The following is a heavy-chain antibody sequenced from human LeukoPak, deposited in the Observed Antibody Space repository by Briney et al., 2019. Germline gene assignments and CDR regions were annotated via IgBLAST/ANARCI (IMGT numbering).Heavy chain of an antibody. V-gene: IGHV3-30-3*02. CDR3: AKLSAYDTDGDLDY. CDR1: GFTFSSYA. CDR2: ISYDGSNK. J-gene: IGHJ4*02. D-gene: IGHD5-12*01. Sequence: PGGSLRLSCAASGFTFSSYAMHWVRQAPGKGLEWVAVISYDGSNKYYADSVKGRFTISRDNSKNTLYLQMNSLRAEDTALYYCAKLSAYDTDGDLDYWGQGTLVTVSS.